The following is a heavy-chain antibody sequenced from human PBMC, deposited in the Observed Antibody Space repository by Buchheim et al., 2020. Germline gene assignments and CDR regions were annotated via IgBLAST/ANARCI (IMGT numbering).Heavy chain of an antibody. V-gene: IGHV4-59*01. CDR1: GGSINNYY. J-gene: IGHJ4*02. D-gene: IGHD3-9*01. Sequence: QVQLQESGPGLVKPSETLSLSCTVSGGSINNYYWTWIRQSPGKGLEWVGYIYSSGSTTYNPSFESRVTISLDSPKKRVSLQLDSVTAADTAVYYCARAPHYDILTAFDYWGQG. CDR2: IYSSGST. CDR3: ARAPHYDILTAFDY.